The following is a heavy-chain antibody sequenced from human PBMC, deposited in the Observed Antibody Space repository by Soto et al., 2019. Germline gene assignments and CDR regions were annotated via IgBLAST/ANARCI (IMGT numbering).Heavy chain of an antibody. CDR2: IVPMFAAP. CDR1: GGTFSSFA. CDR3: ARDRVMRGKAYYYGMDV. V-gene: IGHV1-69*12. Sequence: QVLLVQSGAEVKKPGSSVRVSCKTSGGTFSSFAISWVRLAPRQGLECMGVIVPMFAAPPYAQKFQGRVSTTADESTRTAYMELSRLRSDDTAVYYCARDRVMRGKAYYYGMDVWGQGTTVTIYS. D-gene: IGHD2-21*01. J-gene: IGHJ6*02.